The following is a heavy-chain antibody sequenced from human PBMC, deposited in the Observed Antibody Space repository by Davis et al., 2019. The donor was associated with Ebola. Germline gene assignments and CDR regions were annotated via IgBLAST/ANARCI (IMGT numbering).Heavy chain of an antibody. D-gene: IGHD2-15*01. Sequence: AASVKVSCKASGYTFTSYAMHWVRQAPGQRLEWMGWINAGNGNTKYSQKFQGRVTITRDTSASTAYMELSSLRSEDTAVYYCARVEGDGILFDSWYFDLWGRGTLVTVSS. V-gene: IGHV1-3*01. J-gene: IGHJ2*01. CDR2: INAGNGNT. CDR1: GYTFTSYA. CDR3: ARVEGDGILFDSWYFDL.